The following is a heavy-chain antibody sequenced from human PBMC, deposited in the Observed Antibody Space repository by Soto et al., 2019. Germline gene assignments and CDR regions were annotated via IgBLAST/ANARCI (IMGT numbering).Heavy chain of an antibody. J-gene: IGHJ4*02. CDR1: GYIVTTYW. CDR2: IYPGDSET. Sequence: ESLKISCKGSGYIVTTYWIGWVRQMPGKGLEWMGTIYPGDSETTYSPSFQGQVTISADKSIRTAHLQWTSLKASDTAMYYCARLDSSSYHLVDYWGPGTLFTVS. CDR3: ARLDSSSYHLVDY. V-gene: IGHV5-51*01. D-gene: IGHD3-22*01.